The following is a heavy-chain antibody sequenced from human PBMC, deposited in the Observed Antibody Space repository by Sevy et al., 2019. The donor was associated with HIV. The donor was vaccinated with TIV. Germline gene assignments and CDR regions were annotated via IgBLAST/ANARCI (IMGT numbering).Heavy chain of an antibody. CDR1: GFTFTSYV. V-gene: IGHV3-23*01. CDR3: ANSLRGYHSIDY. J-gene: IGHJ4*02. CDR2: ISASSGST. D-gene: IGHD1-1*01. Sequence: GGSLKLSCAASGFTFTSYVMSWVRHAPGKGLEWVSAISASSGSTYDADSVRGRFTISRDNAKNTLYLQMNSLRAEDTAIYYCANSLRGYHSIDYWGQGTLVTVSS.